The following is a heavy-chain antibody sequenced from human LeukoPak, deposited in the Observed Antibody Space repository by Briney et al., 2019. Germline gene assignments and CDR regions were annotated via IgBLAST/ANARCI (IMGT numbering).Heavy chain of an antibody. Sequence: PGGSLRLSCAASGFTFDDYGMSWVRQAPGKGLEWVSAISGSGGSTYYADSAKGRFTISRDNSKNTLYLQMNSLRAEDTAVYYCAKVAPHFKLAHFDYWGQGTLVTVSS. J-gene: IGHJ4*02. CDR2: ISGSGGST. CDR3: AKVAPHFKLAHFDY. D-gene: IGHD1-1*01. V-gene: IGHV3-23*01. CDR1: GFTFDDYG.